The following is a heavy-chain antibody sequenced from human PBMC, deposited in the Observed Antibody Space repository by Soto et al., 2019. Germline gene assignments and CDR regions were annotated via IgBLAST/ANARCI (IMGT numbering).Heavy chain of an antibody. J-gene: IGHJ6*02. CDR1: GYTFSNYG. D-gene: IGHD3-10*01. Sequence: QVHLVQSGGEVKKPGASVKVSCRASGYTFSNYGISWVRQAPGQGLEWMGWISDYNGNTFYGKKFQGRVTMTTDTSTRTAFMELRSLRSDDTAVYYCAREGFYSGSGTYSPPRYYGMDVLGQGTTVTVSS. V-gene: IGHV1-18*01. CDR3: AREGFYSGSGTYSPPRYYGMDV. CDR2: ISDYNGNT.